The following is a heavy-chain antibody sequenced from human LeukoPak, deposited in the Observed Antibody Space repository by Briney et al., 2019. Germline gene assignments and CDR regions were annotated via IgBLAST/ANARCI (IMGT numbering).Heavy chain of an antibody. J-gene: IGHJ4*02. V-gene: IGHV3-7*01. D-gene: IGHD2-2*01. CDR1: GFTFSSYW. CDR2: IKQDGSEK. CDR3: ARESCSSTSCYPFDY. Sequence: GGSLRLSCAASGFTFSSYWMSWVRQAPEKGLEWVANIKQDGSEKYYVDSVKGRFTISRDNAKNSLYLQMNSLRAEDTAVYYCARESCSSTSCYPFDYWGQGTLVTVSS.